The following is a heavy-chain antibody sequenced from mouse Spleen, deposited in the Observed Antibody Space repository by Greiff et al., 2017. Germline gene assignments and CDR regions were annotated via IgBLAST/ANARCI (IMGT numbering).Heavy chain of an antibody. J-gene: IGHJ3*01. Sequence: EVQLQQSGAELVRPGASVKLSCTASGFNIKDDYMHWVKQRPEQGLEWIGWIDPENGDTEYASKFQGKATITADTSSNTAYLQLSSLTSEDTAVYYCFYGNFAWFAYWGQGTLVTVSA. CDR2: IDPENGDT. CDR3: FYGNFAWFAY. V-gene: IGHV14-4*01. D-gene: IGHD2-1*01. CDR1: GFNIKDDY.